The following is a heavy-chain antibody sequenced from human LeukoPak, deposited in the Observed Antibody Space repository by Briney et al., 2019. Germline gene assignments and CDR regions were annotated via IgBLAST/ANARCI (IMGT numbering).Heavy chain of an antibody. CDR2: ITASGETT. V-gene: IGHV3-23*01. D-gene: IGHD4-11*01. J-gene: IGHJ4*02. Sequence: GGSLRLSCAASGFTFSAYAMRWVRQAPGKGLEWVSSITASGETTYYADSVKGRFTISRDNSKNTLYLQMNSLRAEDTAVYYCADSNYWYPVDYWGQGTLVTVSS. CDR3: ADSNYWYPVDY. CDR1: GFTFSAYA.